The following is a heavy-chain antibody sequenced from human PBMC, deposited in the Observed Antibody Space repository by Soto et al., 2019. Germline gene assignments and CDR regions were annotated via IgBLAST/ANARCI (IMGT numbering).Heavy chain of an antibody. CDR3: AKDRAVIIYWYVDL. V-gene: IGHV3-23*01. CDR1: GFTFSSYA. D-gene: IGHD2-21*01. J-gene: IGHJ2*01. Sequence: EVQLLESGGGLVQPGGSLRLSCAASGFTFSSYAMSWVRQAPGKGLEWVSAISGSDGSTYYADSVKGRFTISRDNSKNPLYLQMNSLRAEDTAVYYCAKDRAVIIYWYVDLWGRGTLVTVSS. CDR2: ISGSDGST.